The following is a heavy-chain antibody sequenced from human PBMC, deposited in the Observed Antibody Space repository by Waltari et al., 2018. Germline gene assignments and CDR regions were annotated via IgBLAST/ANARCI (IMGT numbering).Heavy chain of an antibody. Sequence: QVQLVQSGAEVKKPGASVKVSCKASGYTFTSYYMHWVRQAPGQGLEWMGIINPSGGSTSYAQKFQGRVTMTRDTSTSTVYMELSSLRSEDTAVYYCARDGGIAALKGGIDYWGQGTLVTVSS. CDR2: INPSGGST. CDR3: ARDGGIAALKGGIDY. CDR1: GYTFTSYY. D-gene: IGHD6-13*01. V-gene: IGHV1-46*01. J-gene: IGHJ4*02.